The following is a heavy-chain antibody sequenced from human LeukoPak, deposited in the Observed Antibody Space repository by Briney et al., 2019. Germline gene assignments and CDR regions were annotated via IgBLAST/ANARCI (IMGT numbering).Heavy chain of an antibody. D-gene: IGHD1-26*01. Sequence: SETLSLTCTVSGGSINSYYWSWIRQPPGKGLEWIGYISYSGSINYNPSLKSRVTISVDTSKNQFSLKMSSVTAADTAVYYCARAGTYGAFGYWGQGTLVTVSS. V-gene: IGHV4-59*01. CDR3: ARAGTYGAFGY. J-gene: IGHJ4*02. CDR2: ISYSGSI. CDR1: GGSINSYY.